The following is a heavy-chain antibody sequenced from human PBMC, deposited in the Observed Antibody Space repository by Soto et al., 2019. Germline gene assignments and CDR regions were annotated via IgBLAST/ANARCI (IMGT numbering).Heavy chain of an antibody. V-gene: IGHV3-48*02. CDR2: ISSSSSTI. D-gene: IGHD1-1*01. J-gene: IGHJ4*02. CDR1: GFTFSSYS. CDR3: ARTSGRFDY. Sequence: EVQLVESGGGLVQPGGSLRLSCAASGFTFSSYSMNWVRQAPGKGLEWVSYISSSSSTIYYADYVKGRFTISRDNAKNSLYVQMNSLRDEDTAVYYCARTSGRFDYWGQGTLVTVSS.